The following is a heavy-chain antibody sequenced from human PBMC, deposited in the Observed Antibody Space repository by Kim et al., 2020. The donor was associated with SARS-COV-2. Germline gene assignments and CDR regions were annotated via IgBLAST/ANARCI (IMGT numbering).Heavy chain of an antibody. CDR3: ASVSKPPQKLVNYYFYYGLDV. V-gene: IGHV4-34*12. Sequence: SETLSLTCRVSGGSFSAYSWSWIRQPPGKGPEWIGQIIHSGSANYNPSLRSRVTLSVDKSKNQFSLNLTSVTAADTAVYFCASVSKPPQKLVNYYFYYGLDVWGQDTTVIVSS. J-gene: IGHJ6*02. D-gene: IGHD4-4*01. CDR2: IIHSGSA. CDR1: GGSFSAYS.